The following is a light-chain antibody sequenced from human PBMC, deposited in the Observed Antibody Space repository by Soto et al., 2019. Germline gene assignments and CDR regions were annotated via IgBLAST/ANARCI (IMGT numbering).Light chain of an antibody. J-gene: IGKJ4*01. CDR3: QQYGSSPPGNT. CDR1: QSVSSSY. CDR2: GAS. V-gene: IGKV3-20*01. Sequence: EIVLTQSPGTLSLSPGERATLSCRASQSVSSSYLAWYQHKPGKAPRLLIYGASSRATGIPDRFSGSGSGTDFTLTISRLEPEDSAVYYCQQYGSSPPGNTFGGGTKVEIK.